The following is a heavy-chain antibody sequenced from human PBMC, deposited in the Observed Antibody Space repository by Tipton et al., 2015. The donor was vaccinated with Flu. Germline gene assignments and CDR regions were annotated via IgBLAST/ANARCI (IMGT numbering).Heavy chain of an antibody. D-gene: IGHD6-13*01. CDR2: ISSSSSYI. J-gene: IGHJ4*02. V-gene: IGHV3-21*01. CDR1: GFTFSSYR. CDR3: ARVIAAAGMDY. Sequence: SLRLSCAASGFTFSSYRMNWVRQAPGKGMEWVSSISSSSSYIYYADSVKGRFTISRDNAKNSLYLQMNSLRAEDTAVYYCARVIAAAGMDYWGQGTLVTVSS.